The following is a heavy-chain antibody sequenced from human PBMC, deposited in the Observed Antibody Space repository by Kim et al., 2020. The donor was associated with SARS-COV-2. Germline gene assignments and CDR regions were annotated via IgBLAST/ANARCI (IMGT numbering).Heavy chain of an antibody. Sequence: ASVKVSCKASGYTFTSYAMHWVRQAPGQRLEWMGWINAGNGNTKYSQKFQGRVTITRDTSASTAYMELSSLRSEDTAVYYCAREGLRWGGFDPWGQGTLVTVSS. CDR1: GYTFTSYA. V-gene: IGHV1-3*01. CDR3: AREGLRWGGFDP. D-gene: IGHD4-17*01. CDR2: INAGNGNT. J-gene: IGHJ5*02.